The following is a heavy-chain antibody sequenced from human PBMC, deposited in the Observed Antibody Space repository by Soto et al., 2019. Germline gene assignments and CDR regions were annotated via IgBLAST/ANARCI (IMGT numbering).Heavy chain of an antibody. V-gene: IGHV4-59*01. J-gene: IGHJ4*02. D-gene: IGHD3-10*01. Sequence: LSLTCTVSGDSFSSYYWAWIRQPPGKGLEWIASIFHTGSTNYNPSLKSRVTISVDTSKNQVSLKLRSVTAADTAVYYCAALDGALDYWGQGTLVTVSS. CDR3: AALDGALDY. CDR1: GDSFSSYY. CDR2: IFHTGST.